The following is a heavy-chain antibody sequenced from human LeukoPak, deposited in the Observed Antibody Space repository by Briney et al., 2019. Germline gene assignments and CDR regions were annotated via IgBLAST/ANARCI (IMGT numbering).Heavy chain of an antibody. Sequence: PGGSLRLSCAASGFTFSSYSMNWVRQAPGKGLEWVSSISASSGNIYYADSMKGRFTISRGNAKNSLYLQMDSLRAEDTAVYYCARDHSSGWYVFEYWGQGALVTVSS. J-gene: IGHJ4*02. V-gene: IGHV3-21*01. D-gene: IGHD6-19*01. CDR3: ARDHSSGWYVFEY. CDR2: ISASSGNI. CDR1: GFTFSSYS.